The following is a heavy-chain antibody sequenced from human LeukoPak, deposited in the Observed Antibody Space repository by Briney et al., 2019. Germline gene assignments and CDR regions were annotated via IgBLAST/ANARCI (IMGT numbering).Heavy chain of an antibody. V-gene: IGHV3-74*01. CDR1: GFTFSNSW. Sequence: GGSLRLSCAASGFTFSNSWLHWVRQAPGKGLVWVSRINERGSSTSYADSVKGRFTISRDNAKNTLYLQMNKLRADDTAVYYCAGGRLVATSKAVAIDYWDQGTLVTVSS. CDR3: AGGRLVATSKAVAIDY. CDR2: INERGSST. J-gene: IGHJ4*02. D-gene: IGHD5-12*01.